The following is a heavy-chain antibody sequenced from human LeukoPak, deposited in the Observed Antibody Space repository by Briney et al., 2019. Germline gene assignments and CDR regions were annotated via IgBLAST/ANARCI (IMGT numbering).Heavy chain of an antibody. D-gene: IGHD6-13*01. CDR3: ARAAAAGKGSFDY. CDR2: IYYSGST. V-gene: IGHV4-59*01. CDR1: GGSISSYY. J-gene: IGHJ4*02. Sequence: SETLSLTCTVSGGSISSYYWSWIRQPPGKGLEWIGYIYYSGSTNYNPSLKSRVTISVDTSKNQFSLKLSSVTAADTAVYYFARAAAAGKGSFDYWGQGTLVTVSS.